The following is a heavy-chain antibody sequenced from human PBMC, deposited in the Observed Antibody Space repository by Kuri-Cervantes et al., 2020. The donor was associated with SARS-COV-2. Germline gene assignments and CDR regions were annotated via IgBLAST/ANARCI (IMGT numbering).Heavy chain of an antibody. J-gene: IGHJ4*02. D-gene: IGHD2-21*01. CDR1: GFTFSSYA. V-gene: IGHV3-23*03. CDR2: IHSGGSST. Sequence: GESLKISCAASGFTFSSYAMSWVRQAPGKGLEWVSVIHSGGSSTYYADSVKGRFTISRDNSKNTLYLQMNSLRAEDTAVYYCAKDGDPDYWGQGTLVTVSS. CDR3: AKDGDPDY.